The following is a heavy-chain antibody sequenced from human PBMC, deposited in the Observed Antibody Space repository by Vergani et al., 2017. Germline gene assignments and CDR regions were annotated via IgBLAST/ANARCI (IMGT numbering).Heavy chain of an antibody. V-gene: IGHV3-23*01. CDR2: ISGSGGST. D-gene: IGHD3-10*02. CDR1: GFTFSSYA. Sequence: EVQLLESGGGLVQPGGSLSLSCAASGFTFSSYAMSWVRQAPGQGREWVSAISGSGGSTYYADSVKGRFTISRDNSKNTLYLQMNSLRAEDTAVYYCAKDVRGVIPKNNDYWGQGTLVTVSS. J-gene: IGHJ4*02. CDR3: AKDVRGVIPKNNDY.